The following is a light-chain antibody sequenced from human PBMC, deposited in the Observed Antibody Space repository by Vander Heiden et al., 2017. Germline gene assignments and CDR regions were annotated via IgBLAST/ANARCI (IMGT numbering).Light chain of an antibody. V-gene: IGKV3-11*01. CDR1: QSVSSY. J-gene: IGKJ1*01. CDR2: DAS. Sequence: EIVLTQSPATLSLSPGERATLSCRASQSVSSYLAWYQQKPGQAPRLLIYDASNRDTGIPARFSGSGYGTDFTLTISSREPEDFAVYYCQHRSNWPPWTFGQGTKVEIK. CDR3: QHRSNWPPWT.